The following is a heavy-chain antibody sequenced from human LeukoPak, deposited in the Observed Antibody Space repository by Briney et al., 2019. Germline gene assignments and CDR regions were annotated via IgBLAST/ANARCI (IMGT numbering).Heavy chain of an antibody. J-gene: IGHJ2*01. D-gene: IGHD3/OR15-3a*01. Sequence: SETLSHTCAVYGGSFRDYYWSWIRQTPGEGLQWIGGIKYSGSTDYNPSLKSRVTMSIDTSKNQFSLRLTSVTAADTAMYYCARGILGQGYFDLWGRDTLVTVSS. CDR3: ARGILGQGYFDL. CDR1: GGSFRDYY. V-gene: IGHV4-34*01. CDR2: IKYSGST.